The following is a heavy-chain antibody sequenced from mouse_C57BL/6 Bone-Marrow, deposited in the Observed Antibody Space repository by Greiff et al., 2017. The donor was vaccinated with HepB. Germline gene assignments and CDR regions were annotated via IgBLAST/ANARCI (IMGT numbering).Heavy chain of an antibody. CDR1: GFNIKNSY. V-gene: IGHV14-3*01. Sequence: EVQLQQSVAELVRPGASVKLSCTASGFNIKNSYMHWVKQRPEQGLEWIGRIDPANGNTKYAPKFQGKATITADTSSNTAYLQLSSLTSEDTAIYYCASGFITTVVATYYYAMDYWGQGTSVTVSS. D-gene: IGHD1-1*01. J-gene: IGHJ4*01. CDR3: ASGFITTVVATYYYAMDY. CDR2: IDPANGNT.